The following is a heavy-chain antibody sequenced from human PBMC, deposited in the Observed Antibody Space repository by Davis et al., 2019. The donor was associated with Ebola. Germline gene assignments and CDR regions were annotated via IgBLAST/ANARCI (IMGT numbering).Heavy chain of an antibody. CDR1: GFTFSSYS. Sequence: GESLKISCAASGFTFSSYSMNWVRQAPGKGLEWVSYISSSSSTIYYADSVKGRFTISRDNAKNSLYLQMNSLRAEDTAVYYCARDRRDGPLGYFDYWGQGTLVTVSS. CDR2: ISSSSSTI. J-gene: IGHJ4*02. CDR3: ARDRRDGPLGYFDY. D-gene: IGHD5-24*01. V-gene: IGHV3-48*01.